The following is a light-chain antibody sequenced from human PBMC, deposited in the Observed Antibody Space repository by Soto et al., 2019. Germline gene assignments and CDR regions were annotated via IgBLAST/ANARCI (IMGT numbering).Light chain of an antibody. CDR3: SSYTSSTTLNYV. J-gene: IGLJ1*01. CDR2: EVS. V-gene: IGLV2-14*01. Sequence: QSVLTQPPSASGSPGQSVAISCTGTSSDVGGYNYVSWYQQHPGKAPKLMIYEVSNRPSGISNRFSGSKSGNTAPLTISGLQAEDEADYYCSSYTSSTTLNYVFGTGTKVTVL. CDR1: SSDVGGYNY.